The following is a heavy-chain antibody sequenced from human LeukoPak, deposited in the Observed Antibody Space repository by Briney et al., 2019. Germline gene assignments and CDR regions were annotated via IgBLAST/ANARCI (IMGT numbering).Heavy chain of an antibody. Sequence: GGSLRLSCAASGFTFSSYAMHWVRQAPGKGLEWVAVISYDGSNKYYADSVKGRFTISRDNSKNTLYLQMNSLRAEDTAVYHCVKSAGKDGYRDVFDIWGQGTVVTVSS. CDR2: ISYDGSNK. CDR1: GFTFSSYA. J-gene: IGHJ3*02. D-gene: IGHD5-24*01. V-gene: IGHV3-30-3*01. CDR3: VKSAGKDGYRDVFDI.